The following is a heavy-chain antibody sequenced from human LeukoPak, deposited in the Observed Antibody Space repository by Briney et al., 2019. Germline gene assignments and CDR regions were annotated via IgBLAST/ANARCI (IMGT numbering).Heavy chain of an antibody. CDR3: AATSGFLEWLNWFDP. CDR1: GYTFTSYV. CDR2: ISPYYGNT. Sequence: ASVNVSFKPSGYTFTSYVISWVRQAPAQGLEWMGWISPYYGNTNYAQKLQGRVTMTTDTSTSTAYMELRSLRSDDTAVYYCAATSGFLEWLNWFDPWGQGTLVTVSS. D-gene: IGHD3-3*01. V-gene: IGHV1-18*01. J-gene: IGHJ5*02.